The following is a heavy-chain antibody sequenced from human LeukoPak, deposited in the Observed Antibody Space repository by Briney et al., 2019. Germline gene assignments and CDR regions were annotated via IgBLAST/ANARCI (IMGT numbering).Heavy chain of an antibody. D-gene: IGHD3-22*01. CDR1: GFTVSSNY. CDR2: IYSGGST. J-gene: IGHJ3*02. V-gene: IGHV3-53*01. CDR3: AREIYYYDSSGFDAFDI. Sequence: PGGSLRLSCAASGFTVSSNYMSWVRQAPGKGLEWVSVIYSGGSTYYADSVKGRFTISRDNSKNTLYLQMNSLRAEDTAVYYCAREIYYYDSSGFDAFDIWGQGTMVTVSS.